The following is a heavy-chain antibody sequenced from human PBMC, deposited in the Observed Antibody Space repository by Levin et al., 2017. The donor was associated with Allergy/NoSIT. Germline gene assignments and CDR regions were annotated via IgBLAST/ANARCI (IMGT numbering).Heavy chain of an antibody. J-gene: IGHJ4*02. V-gene: IGHV1-2*02. Sequence: ASVKVSCKASGYTFTDYYIHWVRQAPGQGLEWMGWINPNSGGKNSAQKFQGRVTMTRDTSISTAYMELSRLRSDDTAVYYCAREGDSSSWYGDFDYWGQGTLVTVSS. CDR1: GYTFTDYY. CDR2: INPNSGGK. CDR3: AREGDSSSWYGDFDY. D-gene: IGHD6-13*01.